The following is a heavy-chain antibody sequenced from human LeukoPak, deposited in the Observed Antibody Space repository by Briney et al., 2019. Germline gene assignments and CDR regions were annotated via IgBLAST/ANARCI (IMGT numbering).Heavy chain of an antibody. CDR2: IRSKANSYAT. V-gene: IGHV3-73*01. J-gene: IGHJ4*02. CDR3: TRSEEVFKWNTVTTIDY. Sequence: PGGSLRLSCAASGFTFSGSAMHWVRQASGKGLEWVGRIRSKANSYATAYAASVKGRFTISRDDSKNTAYLQMNSLKTEDTAVYYCTRSEEVFKWNTVTTIDYWGQGTLVTVSS. CDR1: GFTFSGSA. D-gene: IGHD4-17*01.